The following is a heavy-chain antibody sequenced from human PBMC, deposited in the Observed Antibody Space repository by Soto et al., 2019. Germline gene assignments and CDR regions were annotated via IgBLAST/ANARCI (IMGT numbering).Heavy chain of an antibody. CDR2: IKHDGSEG. V-gene: IGHV3-7*01. J-gene: IGHJ4*02. D-gene: IGHD5-12*01. CDR1: GFTFSIYW. Sequence: GGSLRLSCAASGFTFSIYWMTWVRQAPGKGLEWVANIKHDGSEGYYVNSVKGRFSISRDNAKNSLYLQMNSLRAEETNVYYCARDRGRAGYDLWGQGTLVTVSS. CDR3: ARDRGRAGYDL.